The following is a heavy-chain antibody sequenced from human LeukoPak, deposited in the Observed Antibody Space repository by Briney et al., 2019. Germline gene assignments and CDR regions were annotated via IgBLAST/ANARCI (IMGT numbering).Heavy chain of an antibody. V-gene: IGHV3-30*02. CDR2: IRYDGSNK. D-gene: IGHD2-2*01. J-gene: IGHJ4*02. CDR1: GSTLSTD. CDR3: ARGYCSSTSCRYYFDY. Sequence: GGSLRLSCAASGSTLSTDMHWVRQAPGKGLEWVAFIRYDGSNKYYADSVKGRFTISRDNSKNTLYLQMNSLRTEDTAVYYCARGYCSSTSCRYYFDYWGQGTLVTVSS.